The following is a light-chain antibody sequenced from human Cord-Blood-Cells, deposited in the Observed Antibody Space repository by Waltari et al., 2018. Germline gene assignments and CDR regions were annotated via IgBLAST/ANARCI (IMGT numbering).Light chain of an antibody. J-gene: IGKJ3*01. CDR1: QSVSSN. CDR2: GAS. V-gene: IGKV3-15*01. Sequence: EIVMTQSPATLSVCPGERAPLSCRASQSVSSNLAWYQQKPGQAPRLLIYGASTRATGIPARFSGSGSGTEFTLTISSLQSEDFAVYYCQQYNNWPLTFGPGTKVDIK. CDR3: QQYNNWPLT.